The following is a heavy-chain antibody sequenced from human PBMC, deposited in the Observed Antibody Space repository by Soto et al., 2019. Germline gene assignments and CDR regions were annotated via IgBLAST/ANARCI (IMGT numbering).Heavy chain of an antibody. CDR1: GYSFTSYW. J-gene: IGHJ4*02. CDR3: ARGEGPRGYSYVSPLPAWPYFDY. V-gene: IGHV5-51*01. D-gene: IGHD5-18*01. CDR2: IYPGDSDT. Sequence: PGESLYVSCHCSGYSFTSYWIGWVRQMPGKCLEWMGIIYPGDSDTRYSPSFQGQVTISADKSISTAYLQWSSLKASDTAMYYCARGEGPRGYSYVSPLPAWPYFDYWGQGTLVTVSS.